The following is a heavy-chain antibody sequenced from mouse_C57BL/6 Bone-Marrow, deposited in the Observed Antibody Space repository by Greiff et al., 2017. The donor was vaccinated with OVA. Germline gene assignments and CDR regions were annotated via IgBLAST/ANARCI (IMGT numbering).Heavy chain of an antibody. J-gene: IGHJ4*01. Sequence: EVKVEESGGGLVQPGGSMKLSCVASGFTFSNYWMNWVRQSPEKGLEWVAQIRLKSDNYATHYAESVKGRFTISRDDSKSSVYLQMNNLRAEDTGIYYCTEGTTAYAMDYWGQGTSVTVSS. CDR3: TEGTTAYAMDY. CDR2: IRLKSDNYAT. D-gene: IGHD1-2*01. V-gene: IGHV6-3*01. CDR1: GFTFSNYW.